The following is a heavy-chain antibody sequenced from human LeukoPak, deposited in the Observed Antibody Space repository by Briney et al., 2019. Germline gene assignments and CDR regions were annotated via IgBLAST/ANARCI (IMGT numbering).Heavy chain of an antibody. V-gene: IGHV4-4*07. CDR2: IYSSGSS. CDR3: ARALLVTTSGYFYYYMDV. J-gene: IGHJ6*03. D-gene: IGHD2-8*02. Sequence: SETLSLTCDVSGDPISSFYWTWIRRPVGKGLEWIGRIYSSGSSNYNPSLKSRVTMSVDMSKNQFSLKLSSVTAADTAVHYCARALLVTTSGYFYYYMDVWGKGTTVSVSS. CDR1: GDPISSFY.